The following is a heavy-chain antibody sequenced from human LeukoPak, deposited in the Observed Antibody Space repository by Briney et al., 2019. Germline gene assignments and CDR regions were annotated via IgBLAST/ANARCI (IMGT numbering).Heavy chain of an antibody. J-gene: IGHJ6*03. D-gene: IGHD3-10*01. CDR1: GGSFSGYY. Sequence: SETLSLTCAVYGGSFSGYYWSWIRQPPGKGLEWIGEINHSGSTNYNPSLKSRVTISVDTSKNQFSLKLSSVTAADTAVYYCARVGSWYYDSGSYYTYYYYYMDVWGKGTTVTVSS. CDR3: ARVGSWYYDSGSYYTYYYYYMDV. CDR2: INHSGST. V-gene: IGHV4-34*01.